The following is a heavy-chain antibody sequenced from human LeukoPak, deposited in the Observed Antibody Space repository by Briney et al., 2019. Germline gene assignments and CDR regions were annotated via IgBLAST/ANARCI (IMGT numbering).Heavy chain of an antibody. Sequence: SETLSLTCTVSGGSISTGGFYWTWIRHHPGKGLEWIGYVYYSGTTSYNPSLKSRVTMSVDTSKNKFSLELTSLTAADTAVYYCAREPFDIMTAGFDYWGQGTLVIVSS. V-gene: IGHV4-31*03. CDR3: AREPFDIMTAGFDY. D-gene: IGHD3-9*01. CDR1: GGSISTGGFY. CDR2: VYYSGTT. J-gene: IGHJ4*02.